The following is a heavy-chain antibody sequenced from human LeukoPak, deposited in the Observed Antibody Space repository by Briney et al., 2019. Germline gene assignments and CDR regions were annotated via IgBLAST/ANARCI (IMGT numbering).Heavy chain of an antibody. D-gene: IGHD6-13*01. V-gene: IGHV3-30*02. CDR1: GFTFSSYG. CDR3: ARGRNLMRGSSWVATGQIDY. CDR2: IRYDGSNK. J-gene: IGHJ4*02. Sequence: GGSLRLSCAASGFTFSSYGMHWVRQAPGKGLEWVAFIRYDGSNKYYADSVKGRFTISRDNSKNTLYLQMNSLRAEDTAVYYCARGRNLMRGSSWVATGQIDYWGQGTLVTVSS.